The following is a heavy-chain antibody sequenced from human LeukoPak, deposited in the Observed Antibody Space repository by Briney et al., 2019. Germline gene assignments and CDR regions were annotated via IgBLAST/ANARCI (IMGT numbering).Heavy chain of an antibody. CDR2: INPNSGGT. V-gene: IGHV1-2*02. J-gene: IGHJ4*02. D-gene: IGHD6-19*01. CDR3: ARGRIAVARNPFDY. CDR1: GYTFTGYY. Sequence: ASVKVSCKASGYTFTGYYMHWVRQAPGQGLEWMGWINPNSGGTNYAQKFQGRVTMTRDTSISTAYMELSRLRSDDTAVYHCARGRIAVARNPFDYWGQGTLVTVSS.